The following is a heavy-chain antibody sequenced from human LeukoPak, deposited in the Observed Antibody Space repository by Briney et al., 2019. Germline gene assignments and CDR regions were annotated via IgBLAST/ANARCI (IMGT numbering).Heavy chain of an antibody. CDR1: GYTFTGSY. Sequence: GASAKVSCKASGYTFTGSYMHWVRQAPGQGPEWMGWINLHSGGTNYARNFQGRVTMTRDTSITTAYMELSGLTSDDTATYYCAREPPAYCGADCYALGYWGQGALVTVSS. CDR2: INLHSGGT. V-gene: IGHV1-2*02. CDR3: AREPPAYCGADCYALGY. D-gene: IGHD2-21*02. J-gene: IGHJ4*02.